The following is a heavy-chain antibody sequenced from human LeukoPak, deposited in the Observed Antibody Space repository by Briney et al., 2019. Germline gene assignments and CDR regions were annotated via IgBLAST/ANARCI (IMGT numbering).Heavy chain of an antibody. CDR3: AKYHTTMVPDAFDI. Sequence: GGSLRLSCAASGFTFSDYVMSWVRQAPGKGLEWVSYISHNAETIFYADSVKGRFTIPRDNSKNTLYLQMNSLRAEDTAVYYCAKYHTTMVPDAFDIWGQGTMVTVSS. CDR2: ISHNAETI. D-gene: IGHD5-18*01. J-gene: IGHJ3*02. V-gene: IGHV3-23*01. CDR1: GFTFSDYV.